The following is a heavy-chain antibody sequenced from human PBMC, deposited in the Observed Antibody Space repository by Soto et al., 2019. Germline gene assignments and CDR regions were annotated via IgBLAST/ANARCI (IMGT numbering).Heavy chain of an antibody. J-gene: IGHJ6*02. Sequence: GGSLRLSCAASGFTVSSNYMSWVRQAPGKGLEWVSVIYSGGSTYYADSVKGRFTISRDNSKNTLYLHMNSVRDEDMDVYYCASLAEDTAMASYYYGMDVWGQGTTVTVSS. D-gene: IGHD5-18*01. CDR1: GFTVSSNY. V-gene: IGHV3-53*01. CDR3: ASLAEDTAMASYYYGMDV. CDR2: IYSGGST.